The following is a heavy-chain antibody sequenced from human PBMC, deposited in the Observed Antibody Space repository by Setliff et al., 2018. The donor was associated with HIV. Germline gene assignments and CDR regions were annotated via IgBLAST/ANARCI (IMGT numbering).Heavy chain of an antibody. V-gene: IGHV4-59*04. CDR2: IYYTGST. Sequence: SETLSLTCTVSGGSISSYYWSWIRQPPGKGLEYIGYIYYTGSTYNNPSLKSRVTMSVDTSKNQFSLNLSSVTALDTAVYYCARSCGGHSSDHYLEYWGQGTLVTVSS. D-gene: IGHD3-22*01. CDR1: GGSISSYY. CDR3: ARSCGGHSSDHYLEY. J-gene: IGHJ4*02.